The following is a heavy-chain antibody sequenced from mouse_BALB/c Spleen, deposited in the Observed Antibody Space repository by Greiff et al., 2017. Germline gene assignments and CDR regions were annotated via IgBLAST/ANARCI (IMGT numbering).Heavy chain of an antibody. CDR2: IYPGDGDT. CDR1: GYAFSSSW. Sequence: VQLQESGPELVKPGASVKISCKASGYAFSSSWMNWVKQRPGQGLEWIGRIYPGDGDTNYNGKFKGKATLTADKSSSTAYMQLSSLTSVDSAVYFCARDYGYGYAMDYWGQGTSVTVSS. V-gene: IGHV1-82*01. J-gene: IGHJ4*01. D-gene: IGHD1-2*01. CDR3: ARDYGYGYAMDY.